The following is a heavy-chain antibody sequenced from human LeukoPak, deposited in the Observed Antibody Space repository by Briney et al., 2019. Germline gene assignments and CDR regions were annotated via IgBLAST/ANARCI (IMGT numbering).Heavy chain of an antibody. J-gene: IGHJ3*02. CDR1: GGTFSSYA. CDR3: ARDRKGGYYDSSVTGNAFDI. D-gene: IGHD3-22*01. Sequence: SVKVSCKASGGTFSSYAISWVRQAPGQGLEWMGGIIPIFGTANYAQKFQGRVTITADESTSTAYMELSSLRSEDTAVYYCARDRKGGYYDSSVTGNAFDIWGQGTMVTISS. V-gene: IGHV1-69*13. CDR2: IIPIFGTA.